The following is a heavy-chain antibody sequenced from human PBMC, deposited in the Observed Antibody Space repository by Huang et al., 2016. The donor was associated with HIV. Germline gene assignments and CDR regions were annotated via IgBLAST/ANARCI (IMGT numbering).Heavy chain of an antibody. CDR3: ARGIRYFGVVAYFDY. V-gene: IGHV3-48*02. CDR1: GFTFSNYS. D-gene: IGHD3-3*01. Sequence: EVQLVESGGGLVQPGGSLRLSCAASGFTFSNYSMNWVRQAPGSGLEWVSYIRSSTGTIYYAESVKGRFTISRDNAKNSLYLQMNSLRDEDTAVYYCARGIRYFGVVAYFDYWGQGTLVTVSS. J-gene: IGHJ4*02. CDR2: IRSSTGTI.